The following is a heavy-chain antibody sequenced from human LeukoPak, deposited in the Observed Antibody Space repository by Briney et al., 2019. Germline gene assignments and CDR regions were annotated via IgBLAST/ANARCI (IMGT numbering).Heavy chain of an antibody. CDR2: IYPGDSDT. J-gene: IGHJ3*01. D-gene: IGHD2-8*01. Sequence: GGSLKISCQASGYSFISYWIGWVRQMPGKGLEWIGIIYPGDSDTKYSPSFQGQVTFSADKVSNTAYLQWSSLKSSDTAMYYCAREMGSGSRMSFDVWGQGTMVTVSS. V-gene: IGHV5-51*01. CDR1: GYSFISYW. CDR3: AREMGSGSRMSFDV.